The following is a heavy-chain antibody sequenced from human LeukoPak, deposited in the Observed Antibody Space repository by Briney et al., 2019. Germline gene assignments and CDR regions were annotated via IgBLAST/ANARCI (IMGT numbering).Heavy chain of an antibody. CDR3: ARDPRTVRI. CDR2: ISGSGDDT. J-gene: IGHJ4*02. V-gene: IGHV3-11*06. CDR1: GFTFTDSY. Sequence: GGSLRFSCAASGFTFTDSYMTWVRQAPGKGLEWLSYISGSGDDTNYADSVRGRFTISRDNAKNSLYLQMNSLRVEDAAVYYCARDPRTVRIWGQGTLVTVSS. D-gene: IGHD1-1*01.